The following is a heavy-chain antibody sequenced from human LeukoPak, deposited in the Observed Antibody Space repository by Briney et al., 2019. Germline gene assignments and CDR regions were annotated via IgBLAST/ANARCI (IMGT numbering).Heavy chain of an antibody. J-gene: IGHJ4*02. Sequence: SGGSLRLSCAASGFTFSSYSMNWVRQAPGKGLEGVSYISSSRTIYYADSVKGRFTISRDNSKNTLFLQVNSLRAEDAAVYYCAKLTRGSGDDYWGQGTLVTVSS. D-gene: IGHD3-10*01. CDR2: ISSSRTI. V-gene: IGHV3-48*01. CDR1: GFTFSSYS. CDR3: AKLTRGSGDDY.